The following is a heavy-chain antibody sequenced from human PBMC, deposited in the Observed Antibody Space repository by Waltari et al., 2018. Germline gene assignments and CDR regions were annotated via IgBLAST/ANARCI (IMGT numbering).Heavy chain of an antibody. J-gene: IGHJ4*02. CDR1: GFTVSTTY. CDR3: TTRVAISGVPGMPDY. D-gene: IGHD2-15*01. Sequence: EVQLVESGGGLIQAGGSLRLSCAGYGFTVSTTYSAWVRQAPGKGLESVAISYSHGTTSYADSVKGRFTISRDNSKNTLFLQMSSVRVDDTAMYYCTTRVAISGVPGMPDYWGQGTLVTVSS. V-gene: IGHV3-53*01. CDR2: SYSHGTT.